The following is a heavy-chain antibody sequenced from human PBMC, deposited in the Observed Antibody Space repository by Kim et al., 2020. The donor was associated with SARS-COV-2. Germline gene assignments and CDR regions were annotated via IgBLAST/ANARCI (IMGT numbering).Heavy chain of an antibody. V-gene: IGHV3-48*03. J-gene: IGHJ4*01. Sequence: GGSLRLSCAASGFTFSSYEMNWFRQAPGRGLEWVSYISSSGGTIYYADSVKGRFTISRDNAKNSLYLQMNSLRAEDTAVYYCARDRLRYFAPGFFDFWG. CDR2: ISSSGGTI. CDR1: GFTFSSYE. D-gene: IGHD3-9*01. CDR3: ARDRLRYFAPGFFDF.